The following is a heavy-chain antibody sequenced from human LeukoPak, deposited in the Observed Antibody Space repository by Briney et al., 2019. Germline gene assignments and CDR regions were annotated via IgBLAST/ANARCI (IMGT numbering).Heavy chain of an antibody. CDR3: ARGPRITLVRGGQWYFYMDV. D-gene: IGHD3-10*01. CDR2: ISAYNGNT. CDR1: GYTFTSYG. V-gene: IGHV1-18*01. Sequence: ASVKVSCKASGYTFTSYGISWVRQAPGQGLEWMGWISAYNGNTNYAQKLQGRVTMTTDTSTSTAYMELRSLRSDDTAVFYCARGPRITLVRGGQWYFYMDVWGKGTTVTVSS. J-gene: IGHJ6*03.